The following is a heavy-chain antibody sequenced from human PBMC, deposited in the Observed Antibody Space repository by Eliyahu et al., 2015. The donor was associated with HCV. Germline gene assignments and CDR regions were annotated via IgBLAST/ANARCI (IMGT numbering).Heavy chain of an antibody. J-gene: IGHJ4*02. D-gene: IGHD4-17*01. Sequence: EVQLLESGGGLVQPGGSLRLSCAASGFXFSSYAMSWVRQAPGKGLEWVXAISGSGGSTYYADSVKGRFTISRDNSKNTLYLQMNSLRAEDTAVYYCAKRTTVTTTHEDYWGQGTLVTVSS. CDR2: ISGSGGST. CDR1: GFXFSSYA. CDR3: AKRTTVTTTHEDY. V-gene: IGHV3-23*01.